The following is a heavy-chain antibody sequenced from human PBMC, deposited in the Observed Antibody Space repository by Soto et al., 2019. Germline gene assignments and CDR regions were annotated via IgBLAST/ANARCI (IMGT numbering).Heavy chain of an antibody. CDR1: GFTFSSYA. CDR3: ARTANTKHWSGGSCYLSDPSDY. CDR2: TSYDGSNK. D-gene: IGHD2-15*01. Sequence: GGSLRLSCAASGFTFSSYAMHWVRQAPGKGLEWVAVTSYDGSNKYYADSVKGRFTISRDNSKNTLYLQMNSLRAEDTAVYYCARTANTKHWSGGSCYLSDPSDYWGQGTLVTVSS. J-gene: IGHJ4*02. V-gene: IGHV3-30-3*01.